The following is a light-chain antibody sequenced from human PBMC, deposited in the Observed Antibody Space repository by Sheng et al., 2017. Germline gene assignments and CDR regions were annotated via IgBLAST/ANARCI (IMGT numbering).Light chain of an antibody. J-gene: IGLJ2*01. CDR3: SSYTSSSSLVV. CDR1: TSDIGDYNY. CDR2: DVT. Sequence: QSALTQPASVSGSPGQSITISCTGTTSDIGDYNYVSWYQQHPGKAPKLMIYDVTNRPSGVSNRFSGSKSGNTASLTISGLQAEDEADYYCSSYTSSSSLVVFGGGTKLTV. V-gene: IGLV2-14*03.